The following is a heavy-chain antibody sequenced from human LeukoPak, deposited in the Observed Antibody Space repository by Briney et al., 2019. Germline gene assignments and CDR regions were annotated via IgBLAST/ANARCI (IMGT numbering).Heavy chain of an antibody. J-gene: IGHJ4*02. Sequence: GASVKVSCKASGYTFTSYDISWVRQAPGQGLEWLGWMNPKTGNAGYAKKFQGRVTVTRDTSLGAAYLELNSLRSEDTAVYYCARGATLDYDFWNDPLGLYFDSWGQGTLVTVSS. V-gene: IGHV1-8*01. D-gene: IGHD3-3*01. CDR2: MNPKTGNA. CDR1: GYTFTSYD. CDR3: ARGATLDYDFWNDPLGLYFDS.